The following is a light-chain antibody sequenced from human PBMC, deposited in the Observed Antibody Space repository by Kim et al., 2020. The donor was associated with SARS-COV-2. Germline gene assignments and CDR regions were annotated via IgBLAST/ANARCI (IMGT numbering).Light chain of an antibody. V-gene: IGLV3-21*04. CDR2: YDS. CDR3: QVWDSSSDHYV. J-gene: IGLJ1*01. Sequence: SYELTQPPSVSLAPGKTARITCGGNNVGSKHVHWYQQKPGQAPVLVMHYDSDRPSGIHERFSGSNSGNTATLTISRVEVGDEADYYCQVWDSSSDHYVFGTGTKVTVL. CDR1: NVGSKH.